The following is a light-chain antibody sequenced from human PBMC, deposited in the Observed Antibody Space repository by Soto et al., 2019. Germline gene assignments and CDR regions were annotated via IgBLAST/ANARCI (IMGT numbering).Light chain of an antibody. J-gene: IGLJ2*01. CDR2: DVN. CDR3: TSWTASTTMV. CDR1: SSDVGAYNF. V-gene: IGLV2-14*03. Sequence: QSALTQPASVSGSPGQSVTISCTGTSSDVGAYNFVSWYQQHPGKAPKLMIYDVNSRPSGVSHRFSGSKSGNTAALTISGLQAEDEADYYCTSWTASTTMVFGGGTKLTVL.